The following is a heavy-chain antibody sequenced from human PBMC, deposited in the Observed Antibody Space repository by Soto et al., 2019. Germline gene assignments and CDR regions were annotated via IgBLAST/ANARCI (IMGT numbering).Heavy chain of an antibody. V-gene: IGHV4-59*01. J-gene: IGHJ4*02. CDR3: ARLFDYGGNIDY. Sequence: PSETLSLTCTVSGGSISSYYWSWIRQPPGKGLEWIGYIYYSGSTNYNPSLKSRVTISVDTSKNQFSLKLSSVTAADTAVYYCARLFDYGGNIDYWGQGTLVTVSS. CDR1: GGSISSYY. CDR2: IYYSGST. D-gene: IGHD4-17*01.